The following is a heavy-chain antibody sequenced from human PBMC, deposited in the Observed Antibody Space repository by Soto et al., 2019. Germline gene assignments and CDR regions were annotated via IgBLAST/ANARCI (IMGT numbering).Heavy chain of an antibody. D-gene: IGHD2-15*01. CDR1: GFTLGTYV. CDR2: ISGSGGST. V-gene: IGHV3-23*01. Sequence: EVQLLESGGGLVQPGGSRRLSCAASGFTLGTYVMTWVRKAPGKGLDWVSAISGSGGSTNNADPVKGRFTISRDNTKNTLYLQMNSLRVEDTAVYYCAKDRKGSYCSGGTCYSFDYWGQGTLVTVPS. J-gene: IGHJ4*02. CDR3: AKDRKGSYCSGGTCYSFDY.